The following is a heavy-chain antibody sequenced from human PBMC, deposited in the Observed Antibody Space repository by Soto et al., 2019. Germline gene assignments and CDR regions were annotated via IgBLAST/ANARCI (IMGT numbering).Heavy chain of an antibody. CDR1: GGSFSNYY. CDR2: INHSGST. V-gene: IGHV4-34*01. Sequence: PSETLSLTCAVYGGSFSNYYWCWIRQPPGKGLEWIGEINHSGSTNYNPYLKSRVSISVDTSNNQFSLKLSSVTAADTAVYFCARGPQGSGPDYWGQGTLVNVSS. J-gene: IGHJ4*02. D-gene: IGHD3-10*01. CDR3: ARGPQGSGPDY.